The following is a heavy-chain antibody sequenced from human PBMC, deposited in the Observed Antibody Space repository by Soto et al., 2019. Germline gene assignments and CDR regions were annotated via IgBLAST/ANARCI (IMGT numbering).Heavy chain of an antibody. CDR2: INPNSGGT. CDR1: GYTSTSYG. CDR3: AIARVLRGMDV. V-gene: IGHV1-2*04. D-gene: IGHD4-17*01. J-gene: IGHJ6*02. Sequence: ASVKVSCKASGYTSTSYGIHWVRQAPGQGLEWMGWINPNSGGTNYAQKFQGWVTMTRDTSISTAYMELSRLRSDDTAVYYCAIARVLRGMDVWGQGTTVTVSS.